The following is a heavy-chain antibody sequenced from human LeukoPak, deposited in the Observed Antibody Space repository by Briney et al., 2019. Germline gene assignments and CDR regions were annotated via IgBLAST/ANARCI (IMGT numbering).Heavy chain of an antibody. CDR2: ISSSSSYI. J-gene: IGHJ4*02. Sequence: PGRSLRLSCAASGFTFSTYTMNWVSQAPGKGLEWVSTISSSSSYIYYADSVKGRFTISRDNSKNTLYLQMNSLRAEDTAVYYCAREEPLGGLGYSYGYFDYWGQGTLVTVSS. CDR3: AREEPLGGLGYSYGYFDY. D-gene: IGHD5-18*01. V-gene: IGHV3-21*04. CDR1: GFTFSTYT.